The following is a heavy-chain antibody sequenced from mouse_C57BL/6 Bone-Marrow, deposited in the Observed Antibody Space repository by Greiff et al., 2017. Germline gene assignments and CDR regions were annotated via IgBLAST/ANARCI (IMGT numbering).Heavy chain of an antibody. CDR3: ARKPNDYDAKDD. CDR1: GYTFTSYW. CDR2: IDPSASYT. J-gene: IGHJ4*01. V-gene: IGHV1-69*01. Sequence: VQLQQPGAELVMPGASVKLSCKASGYTFTSYWLHWVKQRPGQGLEWIGEIDPSASYTTYNQKFKGKSTLTVDKSSSTAYMQLRRLTSEDSAVYYCARKPNDYDAKDDWGQGTSVTVSS.